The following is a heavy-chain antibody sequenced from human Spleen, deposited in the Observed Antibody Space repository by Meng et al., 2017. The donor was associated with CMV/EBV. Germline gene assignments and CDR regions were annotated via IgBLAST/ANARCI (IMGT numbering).Heavy chain of an antibody. D-gene: IGHD2-2*01. J-gene: IGHJ5*02. V-gene: IGHV4-39*07. CDR1: GGSISSSSYY. CDR3: ARLLGYCSSTSCYQLDP. CDR2: IYYSGST. Sequence: SETLSLTSTVSGGSISSSSYYWGWIRQPPGKGLEWIGSIYYSGSTYYNPSLNSRVTISVDTSKNQFSLKLSSVTAADTAVYYCARLLGYCSSTSCYQLDPWGQGTLVTVSS.